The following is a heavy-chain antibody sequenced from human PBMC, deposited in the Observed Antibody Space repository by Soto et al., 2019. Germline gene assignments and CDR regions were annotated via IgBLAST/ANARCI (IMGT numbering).Heavy chain of an antibody. J-gene: IGHJ4*02. CDR3: ARDRTDQGRGSFSCAF. V-gene: IGHV3-48*02. D-gene: IGHD1-26*01. CDR1: GFSFSTYS. CDR2: IRGTTSAT. Sequence: GGSLRLSCAASGFSFSTYSRTWVRQAPGKGLEWVANIRGTTSATYYADSVRGRFTISRDNARNSLFLQMNSLRDVDTAVYYCARDRTDQGRGSFSCAFWGQGTLVTVSS.